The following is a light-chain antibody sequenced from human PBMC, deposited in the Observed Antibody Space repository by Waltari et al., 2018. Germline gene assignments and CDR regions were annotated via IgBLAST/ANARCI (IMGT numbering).Light chain of an antibody. CDR1: SGSVPTNDS. J-gene: IGLJ3*02. Sequence: QTVMTQEPASYVSPGGTIQLTPAFTSGSVPTNDSPSWYQQTPGQAPRTLIYSTNIRSSGVPDRFSGSIIGNKAALTITGAQADDESDYYCVLYGGNGIWVFGGGTRLTVL. V-gene: IGLV8-61*01. CDR2: STN. CDR3: VLYGGNGIWV.